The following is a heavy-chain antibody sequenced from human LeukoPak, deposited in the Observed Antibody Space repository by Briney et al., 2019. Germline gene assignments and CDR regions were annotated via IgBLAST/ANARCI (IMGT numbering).Heavy chain of an antibody. CDR3: TCPYYYGSGPNFDY. Sequence: QPGGSLRLSCAASGFTFSSYAMHWVRQASGKGLEWVGRIRSKANSYATAYAASVKGRFTISRDDSKNTAYLQMNSLKTEDTAVYYCTCPYYYGSGPNFDYWGQGTLVTVSS. J-gene: IGHJ4*02. D-gene: IGHD3-10*01. CDR1: GFTFSSYA. V-gene: IGHV3-73*01. CDR2: IRSKANSYAT.